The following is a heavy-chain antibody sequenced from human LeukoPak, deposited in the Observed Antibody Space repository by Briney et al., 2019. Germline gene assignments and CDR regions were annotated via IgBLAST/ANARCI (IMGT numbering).Heavy chain of an antibody. Sequence: GGSLRLSCVASGFTFTNYWMTWVRQAPGKGLEWVANMKQDGREKYYVDSVKGRFTISRDNAKNSLYLQMNSLRDEDTAVYYCARDGGSAWFLDYWGQGTLVTVSS. CDR3: ARDGGSAWFLDY. V-gene: IGHV3-7*01. J-gene: IGHJ4*02. CDR2: MKQDGREK. D-gene: IGHD6-19*01. CDR1: GFTFTNYW.